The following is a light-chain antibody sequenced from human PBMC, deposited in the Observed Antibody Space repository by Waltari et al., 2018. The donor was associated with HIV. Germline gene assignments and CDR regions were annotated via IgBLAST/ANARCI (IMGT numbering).Light chain of an antibody. Sequence: SSELTQPPSGSVSPGQADRITCSGDAFPEQGDYWYQHKPGQAPAPVTHSDSERTPGIPERFSGSSSGTTVTLTISGVQAEDEADYYCQSADSSGTYVFGNGTKVTVL. V-gene: IGLV3-25*03. J-gene: IGLJ1*01. CDR2: SDS. CDR1: AFPEQG. CDR3: QSADSSGTYV.